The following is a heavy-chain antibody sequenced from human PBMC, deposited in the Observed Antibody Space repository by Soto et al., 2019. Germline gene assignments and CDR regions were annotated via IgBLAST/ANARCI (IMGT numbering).Heavy chain of an antibody. CDR3: ARASMYIWNDH. D-gene: IGHD1-20*01. CDR1: GYTFTTYD. Sequence: QVQLVQSGAEVKRPGASVKVSCEASGYTFTTYDINWVRQASGQGLEWMGGVNASSGNTVYAQKFHGRVTMTRDTSISTAYMELSSLKSDDTAIYYCARASMYIWNDHWGQGTLVTVSS. J-gene: IGHJ5*02. CDR2: VNASSGNT. V-gene: IGHV1-8*01.